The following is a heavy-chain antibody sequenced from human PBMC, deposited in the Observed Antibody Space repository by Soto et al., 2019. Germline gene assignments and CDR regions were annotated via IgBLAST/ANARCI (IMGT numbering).Heavy chain of an antibody. Sequence: QVQLVESGGGVVQPGGSLRLSCAASGFTFNTFGVHWVRQRPGKGLEWVAVIWHDGGDRYYADSVKGRFTISRDNSKNTLHLEMRSLRAEDTAVYYCATVQFNTYCGGDCYSPAFDIWGQGTMVTVSS. CDR3: ATVQFNTYCGGDCYSPAFDI. J-gene: IGHJ3*02. CDR2: IWHDGGDR. D-gene: IGHD2-21*01. V-gene: IGHV3-33*01. CDR1: GFTFNTFG.